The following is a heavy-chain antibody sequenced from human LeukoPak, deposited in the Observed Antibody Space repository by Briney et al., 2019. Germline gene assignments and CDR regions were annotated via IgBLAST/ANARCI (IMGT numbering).Heavy chain of an antibody. J-gene: IGHJ6*04. Sequence: PGGSLRLSCAVSGFTFSDYIINWVRQAPGKGLEWVSSISSSSSYIYYADSVKGRFTISRDNAKNSLYLQMNSLRAEDTALYYCAKDIRPTMIVVVADVWGKGTTVTISS. D-gene: IGHD3-22*01. CDR2: ISSSSSYI. V-gene: IGHV3-21*04. CDR1: GFTFSDYI. CDR3: AKDIRPTMIVVVADV.